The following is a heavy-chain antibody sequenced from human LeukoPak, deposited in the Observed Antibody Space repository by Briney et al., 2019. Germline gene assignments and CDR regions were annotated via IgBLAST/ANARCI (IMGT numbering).Heavy chain of an antibody. D-gene: IGHD6-6*01. Sequence: GGSLRLSCAASGFNVSTNYVGWVRQAPGKGLEWVALIYLGGSTYHADSVKGRFTISRENSKNTLYLQMDSLRVEDTAVYYCARASSSEGYFFDSWGEGTLVTVSS. CDR3: ARASSSEGYFFDS. J-gene: IGHJ4*02. CDR2: IYLGGST. V-gene: IGHV3-66*01. CDR1: GFNVSTNY.